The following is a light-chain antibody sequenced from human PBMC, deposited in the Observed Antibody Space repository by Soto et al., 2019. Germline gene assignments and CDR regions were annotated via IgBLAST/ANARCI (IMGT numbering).Light chain of an antibody. V-gene: IGLV2-11*01. Sequence: QSVLTQPRSVSGSPGQSVTISCTGTNSDVGGYNYVSWYQQHPGKVPKLMIFDVSKRPSGVPDRFSGSKSGNTASLTISGLQAEDEGDYHCCSYAGSYILIFGGGTKVTVL. J-gene: IGLJ2*01. CDR3: CSYAGSYILI. CDR2: DVS. CDR1: NSDVGGYNY.